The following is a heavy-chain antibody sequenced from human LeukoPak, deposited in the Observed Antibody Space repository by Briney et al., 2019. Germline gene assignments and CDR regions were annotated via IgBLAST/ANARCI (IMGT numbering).Heavy chain of an antibody. J-gene: IGHJ3*02. D-gene: IGHD3-22*01. CDR3: AKVFSPRDVAMIADAFDI. V-gene: IGHV3-23*01. Sequence: GGSLRLSCAASGFTFSNYAMSWVRQAPGKGLEWVSAISGSGGSTYYADSVKGRFTISRDNSKNTLYLQMNSLRAEDTAVYYCAKVFSPRDVAMIADAFDIWGQGTMVTVSS. CDR2: ISGSGGST. CDR1: GFTFSNYA.